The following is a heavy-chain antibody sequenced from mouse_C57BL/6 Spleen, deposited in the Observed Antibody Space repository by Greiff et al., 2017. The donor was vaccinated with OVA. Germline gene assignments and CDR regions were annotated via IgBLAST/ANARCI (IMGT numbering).Heavy chain of an antibody. CDR2: IYPGDGDT. J-gene: IGHJ4*01. V-gene: IGHV1-82*01. CDR3: ARYDPVDYAMDY. D-gene: IGHD2-12*01. CDR1: GYASSSSW. Sequence: VKLLESGPELVKPGASVKISCKASGYASSSSWMNWVKQRPGKGLEWIGRIYPGDGDTNYNGKFKGKATLTADKSSSTAYMQLSSLTSEDSAVYFCARYDPVDYAMDYWGQGTSVTVSS.